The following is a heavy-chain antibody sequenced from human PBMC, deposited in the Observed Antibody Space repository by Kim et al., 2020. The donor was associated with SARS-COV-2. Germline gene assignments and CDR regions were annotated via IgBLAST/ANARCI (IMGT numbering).Heavy chain of an antibody. D-gene: IGHD3-3*01. CDR1: GLPFSRYW. CDR2: IKEDGSET. J-gene: IGHJ6*02. V-gene: IGHV3-7*03. Sequence: GGSLRLSCAASGLPFSRYWMTWVRQAPGKGLQWVASIKEDGSETYYVDSVKGRFTISRDNSKNSLYVLMNSLRPEDPAVYHCARGHFDLHVWGHGTTVTVSS. CDR3: ARGHFDLHV.